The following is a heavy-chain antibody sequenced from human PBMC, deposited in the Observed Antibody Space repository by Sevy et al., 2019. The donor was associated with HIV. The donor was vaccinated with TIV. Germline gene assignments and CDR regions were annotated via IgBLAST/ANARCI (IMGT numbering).Heavy chain of an antibody. CDR3: ARDRGITVHNYYGMDV. Sequence: GGSLRLSCAASGFAFSNYWMNWVRQAPGKGLEWVANIKQDGSEIYYVDSVRGRFSISRDNAKNSVFLQMNSLRVEDTAVYYCARDRGITVHNYYGMDVWGQGTTVTVSS. CDR2: IKQDGSEI. V-gene: IGHV3-7*01. CDR1: GFAFSNYW. D-gene: IGHD1-20*01. J-gene: IGHJ6*02.